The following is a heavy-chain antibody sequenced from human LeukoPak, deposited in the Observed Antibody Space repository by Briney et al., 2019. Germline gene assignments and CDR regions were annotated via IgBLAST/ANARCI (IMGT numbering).Heavy chain of an antibody. D-gene: IGHD2-2*01. CDR2: ISGSGGST. J-gene: IGHJ6*03. CDR3: ARGRSITIYYYYYMDV. V-gene: IGHV3-23*01. Sequence: GGSLRLSCAASGFTFSSYGMSWVRQAPGKGLEWVSAISGSGGSTYYADSVRGRFTISRDNAKNSLYLQMNNLRAEDTALYYCARGRSITIYYYYYMDVWGNGTTVTVSS. CDR1: GFTFSSYG.